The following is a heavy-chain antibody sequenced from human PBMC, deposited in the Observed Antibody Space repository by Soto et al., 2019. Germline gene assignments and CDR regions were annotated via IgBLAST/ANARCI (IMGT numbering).Heavy chain of an antibody. CDR1: GDSISSYY. Sequence: SETLSLTCTVSGDSISSYYWSWIRQPPRKGLEWIGYIYYSGSTNYNPSLKSRVTISVDTSKNQFSLKLSSVTAADTAVYYCARLVDTAMVYDYWGQGTLVTVSS. J-gene: IGHJ4*02. V-gene: IGHV4-59*08. CDR2: IYYSGST. D-gene: IGHD5-18*01. CDR3: ARLVDTAMVYDY.